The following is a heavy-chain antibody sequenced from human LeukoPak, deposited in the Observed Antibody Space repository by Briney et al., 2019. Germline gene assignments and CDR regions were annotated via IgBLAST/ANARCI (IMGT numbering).Heavy chain of an antibody. Sequence: ASVKVSCKVSGYTLTELSMHWVRQAPGKGLEWMGGFDPEDGETVYAQKFQGRVTMTEDTSTDAAYMELSSLRSEDTAVYYCATDSARGGDFAFDIWGQGTMVTVSS. J-gene: IGHJ3*02. CDR1: GYTLTELS. V-gene: IGHV1-24*01. CDR3: ATDSARGGDFAFDI. CDR2: FDPEDGET. D-gene: IGHD2-21*02.